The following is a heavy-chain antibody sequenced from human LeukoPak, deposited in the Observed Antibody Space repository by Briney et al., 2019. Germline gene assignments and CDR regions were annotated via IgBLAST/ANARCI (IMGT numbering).Heavy chain of an antibody. CDR2: ISYDGSNK. CDR3: AREAYYDFWSGYYPHFDY. J-gene: IGHJ4*02. CDR1: GFTFSSYA. Sequence: GGSLRLSCAASGFTFSSYAMHWVRQAPGKGLEWVAVISYDGSNKYYADSVKGRFTISRDNSKNMLYLQMNSLRAEDTAVYYCAREAYYDFWSGYYPHFDYWGQGTMVTVSS. D-gene: IGHD3-3*01. V-gene: IGHV3-30*01.